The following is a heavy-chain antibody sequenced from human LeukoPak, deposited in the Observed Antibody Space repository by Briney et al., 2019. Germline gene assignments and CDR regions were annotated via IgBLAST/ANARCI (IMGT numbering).Heavy chain of an antibody. J-gene: IGHJ4*02. CDR3: ARHNPGYYGHFDY. D-gene: IGHD3-9*01. CDR2: IYYSGST. V-gene: IGHV4-31*03. CDR1: GGSISGSGYF. Sequence: PSETLSLTCTVSGGSISGSGYFWNWVRQHPGKGLEWIGHIYYSGSTFYNPSLRSRITISVDTSKSQFSLELSSVTAADTAVYYCARHNPGYYGHFDYWGQGSLVTVSS.